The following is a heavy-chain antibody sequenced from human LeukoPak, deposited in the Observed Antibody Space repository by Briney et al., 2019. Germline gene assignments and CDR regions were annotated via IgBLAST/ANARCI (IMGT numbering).Heavy chain of an antibody. D-gene: IGHD3-3*01. CDR2: MNQDGSEK. J-gene: IGHJ4*02. Sequence: GGSLRLSCAASGFTFNDYWMTWVRQAPGKGLEWVANMNQDGSEKYYVDSVRGRFTISRDNAKNSLYLQINSLRVEDTAVYYCARGGAAWSEAAYWAQGTLVTVSS. CDR1: GFTFNDYW. CDR3: ARGGAAWSEAAY. V-gene: IGHV3-7*01.